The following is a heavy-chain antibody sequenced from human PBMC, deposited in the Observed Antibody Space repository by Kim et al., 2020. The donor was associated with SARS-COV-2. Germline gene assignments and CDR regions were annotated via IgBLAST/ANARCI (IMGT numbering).Heavy chain of an antibody. CDR2: IYPGDSDT. D-gene: IGHD5-18*01. J-gene: IGHJ6*02. CDR3: ARLSDSFGGWDYYYYGMDV. V-gene: IGHV5-51*01. Sequence: GESLKISCKGSGYSFTSYWIGWVRQMPGKGLEWMGIIYPGDSDTRYSPSFQGQVTISADKSISTAYLQWSSLKASDTAMYYCARLSDSFGGWDYYYYGMDVWGQGTTVTVSS. CDR1: GYSFTSYW.